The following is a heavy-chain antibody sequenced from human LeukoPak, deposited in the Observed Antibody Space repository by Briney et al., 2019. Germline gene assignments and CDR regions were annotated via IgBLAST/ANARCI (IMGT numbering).Heavy chain of an antibody. CDR1: GLTFSSYW. J-gene: IGHJ4*02. V-gene: IGHV3-7*01. CDR3: ARVYSGYEDY. D-gene: IGHD5-12*01. Sequence: GGSLRLSCAASGLTFSSYWMSWVRQAPGKGLEWVANIKQDGSEKYYVDSVKGRFTISRDNDKNSLYLQMNSLRAEDTAVYYCARVYSGYEDYWGQGTLVTVSS. CDR2: IKQDGSEK.